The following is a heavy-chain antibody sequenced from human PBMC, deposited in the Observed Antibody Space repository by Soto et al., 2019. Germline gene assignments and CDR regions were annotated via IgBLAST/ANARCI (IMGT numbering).Heavy chain of an antibody. CDR3: ARETVLGMDV. V-gene: IGHV3-30*03. D-gene: IGHD1-20*01. J-gene: IGHJ6*02. CDR1: GFTFSSYD. CDR2: ISYDGSNK. Sequence: HVQLVESGGAVVQPGRSLRLSCAASGFTFSSYDMHWVRQAPGKGLEWVAVISYDGSNKYYADSVKGRFTISRDNSKNTLYLQMNSLRAEDTAVYYCARETVLGMDVWGQGTTVTVSS.